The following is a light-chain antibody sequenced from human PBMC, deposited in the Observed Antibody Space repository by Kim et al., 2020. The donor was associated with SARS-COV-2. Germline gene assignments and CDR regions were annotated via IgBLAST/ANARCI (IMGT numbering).Light chain of an antibody. CDR3: ATWDSSLSVGV. V-gene: IGLV1-51*01. J-gene: IGLJ3*02. CDR1: RSNIGNNP. CDR2: DND. Sequence: QSVLTQPPSVSAAPGQKVTISGSGSRSNIGNNPVSWYQQFPGTAPRLITYDNDKRPSGIPDRFSSSKSGTSATLGITGLRTGDEADYYCATWDSSLSVGVFGGGTQLTVL.